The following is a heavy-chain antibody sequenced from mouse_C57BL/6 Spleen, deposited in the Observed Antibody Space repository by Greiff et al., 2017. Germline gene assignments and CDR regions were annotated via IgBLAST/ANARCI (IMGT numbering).Heavy chain of an antibody. D-gene: IGHD1-1*01. J-gene: IGHJ2*01. CDR3: ARARFTVQYYFDY. V-gene: IGHV1-42*01. CDR2: INPSTGGT. CDR1: GYSFTGYY. Sequence: EVQLQQSGPELVKPGASVKISCKASGYSFTGYYMNWVKQSPEKSLEWIGEINPSTGGTTYNQKFKAKATLTVDKSSSTAYMQLKSLTSEDSAVYYCARARFTVQYYFDYWGQGTTLTVSS.